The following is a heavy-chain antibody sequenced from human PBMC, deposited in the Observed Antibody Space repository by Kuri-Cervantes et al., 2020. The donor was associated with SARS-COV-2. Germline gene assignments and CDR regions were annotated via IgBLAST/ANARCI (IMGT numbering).Heavy chain of an antibody. CDR2: INHRGTT. Sequence: SETLSLTCAVSGGSFSDVYWSWIRQPPGQGLEWIGEINHRGTTNYNPSLKSRVTLSVETSEKRVSLKLSSVTAADTAVYYCARVVTISGYGDYYYYYGMDVWGQGTTVTVSS. D-gene: IGHD5-12*01. J-gene: IGHJ6*02. CDR3: ARVVTISGYGDYYYYYGMDV. CDR1: GGSFSDVY. V-gene: IGHV4-34*01.